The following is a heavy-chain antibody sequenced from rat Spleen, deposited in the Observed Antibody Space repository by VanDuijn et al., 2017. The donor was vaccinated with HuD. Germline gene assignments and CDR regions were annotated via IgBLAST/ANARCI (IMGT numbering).Heavy chain of an antibody. J-gene: IGHJ2*01. CDR1: GFTFSDYY. CDR3: ARHGLGEDY. V-gene: IGHV5-7*01. CDR2: IVYDGSGI. Sequence: EVQLVESGGGLVQPGRSLKLSCAASGFTFSDYYMAWVRQAPTKGLEWVATIVYDGSGIYYRDSVKGRFTISRDNAKSTLYLQMDSLRSEDTATYYCARHGLGEDYWGQGVMVTVSS. D-gene: IGHD5-1*01.